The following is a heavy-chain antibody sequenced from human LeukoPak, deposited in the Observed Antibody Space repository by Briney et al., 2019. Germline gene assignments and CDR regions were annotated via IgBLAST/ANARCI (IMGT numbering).Heavy chain of an antibody. CDR2: VNHGGST. CDR3: ARAPPYCSSTSCYPNRWFDP. J-gene: IGHJ5*02. V-gene: IGHV4-34*01. CDR1: GGSFSTYY. D-gene: IGHD2-2*01. Sequence: SETLSLTCAVYGGSFSTYYWSWIRQPPGKGLEWIGEVNHGGSTNYNSSLKSRVTISVDTSTNQFSLKLSSVTAADTAVYYCARAPPYCSSTSCYPNRWFDPWGQGTLVTVSS.